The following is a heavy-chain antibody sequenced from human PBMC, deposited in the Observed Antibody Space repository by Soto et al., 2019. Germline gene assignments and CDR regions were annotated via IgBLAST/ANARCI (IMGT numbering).Heavy chain of an antibody. Sequence: GASVEVSCKASGGTFSSFTVNWVRQAPGQGLEWMGGFMPILGAANYAPKFQGRVTIIADESTNTGYMELSSLRSEDTAVYYCARGNAFDIWGQGTMVTVSS. CDR2: FMPILGAA. CDR3: ARGNAFDI. V-gene: IGHV1-69*13. CDR1: GGTFSSFT. J-gene: IGHJ3*02.